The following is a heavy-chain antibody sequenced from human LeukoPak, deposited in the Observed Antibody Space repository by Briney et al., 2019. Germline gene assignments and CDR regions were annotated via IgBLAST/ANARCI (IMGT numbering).Heavy chain of an antibody. J-gene: IGHJ1*01. CDR2: INHGGSA. Sequence: PSETLSLTCAVYGGSFSGYYWTWIRQPPGKGLEWIGEINHGGSANYNPSLKSRVTISIDTSKSQFSLRLSSVPAADTAVYYCAGSPGIAAAGRASYFQHWGQGTLVTVSS. CDR1: GGSFSGYY. V-gene: IGHV4-34*01. CDR3: AGSPGIAAAGRASYFQH. D-gene: IGHD6-13*01.